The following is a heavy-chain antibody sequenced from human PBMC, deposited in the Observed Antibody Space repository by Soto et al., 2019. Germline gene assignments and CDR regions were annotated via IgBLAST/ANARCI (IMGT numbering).Heavy chain of an antibody. Sequence: PGGSLILSCAASGFTFSSYAMHWVRQAPGKGLEWVAVISYDGSNKYYADSVKGRFTISRDNSKNTLYLQMNSLRAEDTAVYYCARAIEEITMIPPAVWGQGTTVTVSS. J-gene: IGHJ6*02. CDR3: ARAIEEITMIPPAV. CDR1: GFTFSSYA. D-gene: IGHD3-22*01. CDR2: ISYDGSNK. V-gene: IGHV3-30-3*01.